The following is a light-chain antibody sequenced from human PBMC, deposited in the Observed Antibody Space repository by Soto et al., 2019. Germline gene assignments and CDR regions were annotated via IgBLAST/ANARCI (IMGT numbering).Light chain of an antibody. J-gene: IGKJ4*02. V-gene: IGKV1-39*01. CDR1: QTIGIY. Sequence: DIQVTQSPSSLAASIGDRVTITCRTRQTIGIYVNWYQQKPGKAPRLLINAASSLQSGVPSRFSGSGSGTDFALTISSLLPEDFATYYCQQTYIKPLTFGGGTKLEIK. CDR3: QQTYIKPLT. CDR2: AAS.